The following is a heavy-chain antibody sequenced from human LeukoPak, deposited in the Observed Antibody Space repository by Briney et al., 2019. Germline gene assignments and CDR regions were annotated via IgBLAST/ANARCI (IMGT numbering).Heavy chain of an antibody. CDR3: ARVRRRDGCNYPFDY. D-gene: IGHD5-24*01. J-gene: IGHJ4*02. CDR2: INPSGGST. V-gene: IGHV1-46*01. CDR1: GYTFTSYY. Sequence: ASVKVSCKASGYTFTSYYMHWVRQAPGQGLEWMGIINPSGGSTSYAQKFQGRVTMTRDTSTSTVYMELSSLRSEDTAVYYCARVRRRDGCNYPFDYWGQGTLVTVSS.